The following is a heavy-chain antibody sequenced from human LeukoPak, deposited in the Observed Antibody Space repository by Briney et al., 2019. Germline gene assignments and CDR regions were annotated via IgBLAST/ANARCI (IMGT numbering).Heavy chain of an antibody. CDR3: ARIRDGYNDAYDI. CDR2: MNPNSGNT. J-gene: IGHJ3*02. Sequence: ASVKVSCKASGYTFISYDINWVRQATGQGLEWMGWMNPNSGNTGYAQKFQGRVTMTRNTSISTAYMELSSLRSEDTAIYYCARIRDGYNDAYDIWGQGTVVTVPS. V-gene: IGHV1-8*01. CDR1: GYTFISYD. D-gene: IGHD5-24*01.